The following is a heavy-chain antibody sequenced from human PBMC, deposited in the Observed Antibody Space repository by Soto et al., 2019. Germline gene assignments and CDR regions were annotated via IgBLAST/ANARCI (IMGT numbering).Heavy chain of an antibody. J-gene: IGHJ4*02. CDR1: GFTFSSYW. Sequence: EVQLVESGGDFVQPGGSLRLSCAASGFTFSSYWMHWVRQVPGKGLVWVSRINSDGSRVNYADSVKGRFAISRDNAKNTLYLHGNSLTVEDTAVYSCARGGSGAYYQDYWGRGTLVTVSS. V-gene: IGHV3-74*01. CDR2: INSDGSRV. D-gene: IGHD3-22*01. CDR3: ARGGSGAYYQDY.